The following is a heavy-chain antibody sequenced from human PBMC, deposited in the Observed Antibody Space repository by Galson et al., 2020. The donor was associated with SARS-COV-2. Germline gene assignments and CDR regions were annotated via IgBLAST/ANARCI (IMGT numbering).Heavy chain of an antibody. V-gene: IGHV3-7*01. CDR3: ARDLWGRHYVSSTGYFNDGFDL. J-gene: IGHJ2*01. D-gene: IGHD3-22*01. CDR2: ITQDGSEN. Sequence: TGGSLNLPSAASGFTFTKYWMTWVRQAPGKGLEWLADITQDGSENRYVDSVKGRFTISKDNAKNSAFLQMSSLRAEKTSLYYCARDLWGRHYVSSTGYFNDGFDLWGRGTLVTVSS. CDR1: GFTFTKYW.